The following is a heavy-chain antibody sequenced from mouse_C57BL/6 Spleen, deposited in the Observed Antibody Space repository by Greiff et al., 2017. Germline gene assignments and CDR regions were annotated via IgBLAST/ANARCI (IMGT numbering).Heavy chain of an antibody. V-gene: IGHV1-64*01. D-gene: IGHD1-1*01. CDR2: IHPNSGST. Sequence: VQLQQSGAELVKPGASVKLSCKASGYTFTSYWMHWVKQRPGQGLEWIGMIHPNSGSTNYNEKFKSKATLTVDKSSSTAYMQLSSLTSEDSAVYYCARDDYYGKTMDYWGQGTSVTVSS. CDR3: ARDDYYGKTMDY. CDR1: GYTFTSYW. J-gene: IGHJ4*01.